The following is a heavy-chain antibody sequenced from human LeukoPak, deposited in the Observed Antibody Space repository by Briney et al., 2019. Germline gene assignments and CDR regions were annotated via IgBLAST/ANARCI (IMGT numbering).Heavy chain of an antibody. CDR3: ARDPGDGYNY. D-gene: IGHD5-24*01. CDR1: GGSISSYD. V-gene: IGHV4-59*01. Sequence: AETLSLTCTASGGSISSYDWSWIRQPPGKGLEWIGYIYYSGSNNYNPSLKSRVNISVDTSKNQLSLELRYVDAAEHGVFYCARDPGDGYNYWAQSTLVPVPS. CDR2: IYYSGSN. J-gene: IGHJ1*01.